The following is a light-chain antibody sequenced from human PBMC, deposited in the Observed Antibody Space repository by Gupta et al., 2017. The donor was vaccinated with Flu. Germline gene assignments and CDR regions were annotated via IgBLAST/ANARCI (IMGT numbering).Light chain of an antibody. CDR3: CSYAGTYTFI. V-gene: IGLV2-11*01. J-gene: IGLJ2*01. CDR2: DVN. Sequence: QSALTQPRSVSGSPGQSVTISCTGTRSDVSAYNYPSWYQQHPGKAPKVIIYDVNKRPSGVPDRFSGSKSGNTASLTISGLQAEDEADYHCCSYAGTYTFIFGGGTKLTVL. CDR1: RSDVSAYNY.